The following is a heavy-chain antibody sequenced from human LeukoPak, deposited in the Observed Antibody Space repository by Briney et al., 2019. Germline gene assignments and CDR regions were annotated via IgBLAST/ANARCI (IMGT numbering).Heavy chain of an antibody. CDR3: ASTGYCIGGSCYSNYFDH. CDR1: GVSITSFY. V-gene: IGHV4-59*08. J-gene: IGHJ4*02. CDR2: ICFSGST. Sequence: PSETLSLTCTVSGVSITSFYWSWIRQPPGKGLEWIGYICFSGSTNYNPSLKSRVTVSLDTTKNQVSLKLSSVSAADTAVYYCASTGYCIGGSCYSNYFDHWGQGTLVTVSS. D-gene: IGHD2-15*01.